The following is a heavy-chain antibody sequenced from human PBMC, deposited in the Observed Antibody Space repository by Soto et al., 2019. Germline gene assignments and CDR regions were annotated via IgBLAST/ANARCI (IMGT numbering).Heavy chain of an antibody. J-gene: IGHJ4*02. CDR2: IYYSGST. CDR1: GGSISSYY. CDR3: AREYYYDSSGYYVLDY. Sequence: SETLSLTCTVSGGSISSYYWSWIRQPPGKGLEWIGYIYYSGSTNYNPSLKSRVTISVDTSKNQFSLKLSSVTAADTAVYYCAREYYYDSSGYYVLDYWGQGTLVTVSS. D-gene: IGHD3-22*01. V-gene: IGHV4-59*01.